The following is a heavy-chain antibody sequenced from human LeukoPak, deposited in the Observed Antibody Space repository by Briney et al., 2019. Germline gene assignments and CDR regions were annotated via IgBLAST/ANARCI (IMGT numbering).Heavy chain of an antibody. J-gene: IGHJ3*02. Sequence: SETLSLTCTVSGGSISSYYWSWIRQPPGKGLEWIGYINYSGTTNYNPSLMSRVTISVDTSKNQFSLKLSSVTAADTAVYYCARDPKSSSSAFDIWGQGTMVTVSS. V-gene: IGHV4-59*01. CDR1: GGSISSYY. CDR3: ARDPKSSSSAFDI. CDR2: INYSGTT. D-gene: IGHD6-13*01.